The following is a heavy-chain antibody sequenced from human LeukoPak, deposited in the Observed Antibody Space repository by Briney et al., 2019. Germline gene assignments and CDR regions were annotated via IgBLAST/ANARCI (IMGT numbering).Heavy chain of an antibody. Sequence: ASVKVSCKASGYTFTSYDINWVRQATGQGLEWMGWMNPNSGNTGYAQKFQGRVTMTRNTSISTAYMELSSLRSEDTAVYYCASRNYDFWSAPRGYYYYYMDVWGKGTTVTVSS. CDR2: MNPNSGNT. V-gene: IGHV1-8*01. J-gene: IGHJ6*03. CDR1: GYTFTSYD. D-gene: IGHD3-3*01. CDR3: ASRNYDFWSAPRGYYYYYMDV.